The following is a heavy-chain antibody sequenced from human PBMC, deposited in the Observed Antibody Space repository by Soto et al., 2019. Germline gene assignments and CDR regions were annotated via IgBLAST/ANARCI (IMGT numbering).Heavy chain of an antibody. CDR2: INDGNGNT. D-gene: IGHD3-3*01. J-gene: IGHJ4*02. V-gene: IGHV1-3*01. Sequence: ASVKVSCKASGYTFTSYTMHWGRQAPGQRLEWMGRINDGNGNTKYSQKFQGRVSITRDTSASKAYMELSSLRFEYTAVYFCARPGYYYDFCIGSYDYWGQGTLVTVSS. CDR1: GYTFTSYT. CDR3: ARPGYYYDFCIGSYDY.